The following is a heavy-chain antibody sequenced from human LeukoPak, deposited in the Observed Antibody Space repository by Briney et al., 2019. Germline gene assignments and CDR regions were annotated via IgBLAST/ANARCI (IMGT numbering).Heavy chain of an antibody. J-gene: IGHJ3*02. V-gene: IGHV4-34*01. CDR1: GGSFSGYY. CDR2: INHSGST. D-gene: IGHD3-22*01. CDR3: ARECSGYCKGENAFDI. Sequence: SETLSLTCAVYGGSFSGYYWSWIRQPPGKGLEWIGEINHSGSTNYNPSLKSRVTISVDTSKNQFSLKLSSVTAADTAVYYCARECSGYCKGENAFDIWGQGTMVTVSS.